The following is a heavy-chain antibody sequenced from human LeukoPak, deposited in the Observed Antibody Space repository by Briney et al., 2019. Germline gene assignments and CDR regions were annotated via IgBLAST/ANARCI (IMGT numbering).Heavy chain of an antibody. CDR1: GGSIGSGDYY. CDR3: ARDRSGYDIFDY. D-gene: IGHD5-12*01. V-gene: IGHV4-30-4*01. CDR2: IHHSGST. J-gene: IGHJ4*02. Sequence: SQTLSLTCTVSGGSIGSGDYYWSWIRQSPGKGLEWIGYIHHSGSTYYNPSLKSRLTISVDTSKNRFSLKLSSVTAADTAMYYCARDRSGYDIFDYWGQGTLVTVSS.